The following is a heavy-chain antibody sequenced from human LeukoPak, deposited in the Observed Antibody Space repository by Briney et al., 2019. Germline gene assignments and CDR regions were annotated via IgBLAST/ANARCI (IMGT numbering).Heavy chain of an antibody. Sequence: QTGGSLRLSCAASGFTFDDYAMPWVRQAPGKGLEWVSGISWNSGSIGYADSVKGRFTISRDNAKNSLYLQMNSLRAEDTAVYYCARVKSSGYRRWFDYWGQGTLVTVSS. CDR2: ISWNSGSI. D-gene: IGHD3-22*01. V-gene: IGHV3-9*01. CDR1: GFTFDDYA. J-gene: IGHJ4*02. CDR3: ARVKSSGYRRWFDY.